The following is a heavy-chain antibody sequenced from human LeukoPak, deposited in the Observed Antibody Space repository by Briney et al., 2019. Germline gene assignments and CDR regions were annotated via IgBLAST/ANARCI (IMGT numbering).Heavy chain of an antibody. V-gene: IGHV3-74*01. CDR1: GLTFSDFW. J-gene: IGHJ4*02. D-gene: IGHD5-18*01. CDR2: VKGDGRTT. CDR3: ATGHSYGYDY. Sequence: PGGSLRLSCAASGLTFSDFWMHWVRQAPGKGLVWVALVKGDGRTTIYADSVKGRFTISSDNAKNTLYLQMNSLRADDSGVYYCATGHSYGYDYWGQGVLVTVSS.